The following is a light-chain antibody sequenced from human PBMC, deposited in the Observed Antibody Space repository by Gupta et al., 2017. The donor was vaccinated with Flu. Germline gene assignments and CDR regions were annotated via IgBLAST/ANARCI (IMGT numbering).Light chain of an antibody. J-gene: IGKJ2*01. CDR3: QHYENLPPYT. V-gene: IGKV1-33*01. Sequence: IQMTQSPSSLSASVGDRVTITCQASQDINKNLNWYQQKPGKAPRLLIYDASNVEPGVPPRFSGSGSGTYFILTISSLQAEDVATYYCQHYENLPPYTFGQGTKVEFK. CDR2: DAS. CDR1: QDINKN.